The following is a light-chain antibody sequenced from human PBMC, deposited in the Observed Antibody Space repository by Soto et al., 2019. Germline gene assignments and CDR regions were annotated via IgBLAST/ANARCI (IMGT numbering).Light chain of an antibody. CDR2: KAS. CDR3: QQYSTYSWT. Sequence: DIQMTQSPSTLSGSVGDRFTITCLAIQTISSWLAWYQQKPGKAPKLLIYKASTLKSGVPSRFRGSGSGTEFTLTITSLQPDDFESYYCQQYSTYSWTFGQGTKVDIK. V-gene: IGKV1-5*03. CDR1: QTISSW. J-gene: IGKJ1*01.